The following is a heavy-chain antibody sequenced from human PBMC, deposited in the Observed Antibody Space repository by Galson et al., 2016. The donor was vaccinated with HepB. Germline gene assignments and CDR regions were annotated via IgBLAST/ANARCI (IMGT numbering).Heavy chain of an antibody. CDR1: GFTFSSYA. V-gene: IGHV3-23*01. D-gene: IGHD3-10*01. CDR2: IGPDGTRA. Sequence: LRLSCAASGFTFSSYAMSWVRQAPGKGLEWVAGIGPDGTRAHYADSVKGRFTISRDNFKNTLSLQINNLGGEDTAVYYCAKDRGGRVYFYVMDVWGQGTTVIVSS. CDR3: AKDRGGRVYFYVMDV. J-gene: IGHJ6*02.